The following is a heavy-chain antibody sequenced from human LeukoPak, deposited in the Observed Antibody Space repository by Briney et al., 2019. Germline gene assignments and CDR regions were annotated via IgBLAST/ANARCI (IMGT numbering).Heavy chain of an antibody. D-gene: IGHD5-24*01. J-gene: IGHJ4*02. Sequence: PSETLSLTCAVYGGSFSGYYWSWIRQPPGKGLEWIGEIDHSGSTNHNPSLKSRVTISVDTSKNEFSLKLSSVSAADTAVYYCASVDMATTNFDSWGQGTLVTVSS. V-gene: IGHV4-34*01. CDR1: GGSFSGYY. CDR2: IDHSGST. CDR3: ASVDMATTNFDS.